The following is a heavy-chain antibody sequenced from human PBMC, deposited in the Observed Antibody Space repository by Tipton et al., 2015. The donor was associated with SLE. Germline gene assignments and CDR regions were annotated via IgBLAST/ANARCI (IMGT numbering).Heavy chain of an antibody. CDR1: GGSISSYY. Sequence: TLSLTCTVSGGSISSYYWSWIRQPPGKGLEWIGSIYHSGSTYYNPSLKSRVTISVDTSKNQFSLKLSSVTAADTAVYYCAHFVGYWGQGTLVTVSS. CDR3: AHFVGY. CDR2: IYHSGST. V-gene: IGHV4-59*04. J-gene: IGHJ4*02.